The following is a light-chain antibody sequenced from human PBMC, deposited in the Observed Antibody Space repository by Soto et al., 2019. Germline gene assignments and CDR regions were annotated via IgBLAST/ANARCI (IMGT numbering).Light chain of an antibody. CDR1: SSDIGGYNY. CDR2: EVN. V-gene: IGLV2-8*01. Sequence: QSVLTQPPSASGSPGQSVTITCTGTSSDIGGYNYVSWYQQHPGKAPKVVIHEVNKRPSGVPDRFSGSKSGNTASLTVSGLQAEDEAVYYCSSYSGTSNKGMFGTGTKLTVL. CDR3: SSYSGTSNKGM. J-gene: IGLJ1*01.